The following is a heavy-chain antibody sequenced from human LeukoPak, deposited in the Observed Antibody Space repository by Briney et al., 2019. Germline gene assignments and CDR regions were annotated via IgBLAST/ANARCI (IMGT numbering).Heavy chain of an antibody. D-gene: IGHD6-19*01. J-gene: IGHJ3*02. Sequence: SETLSLTCTVSGGSFSSYDWRWLRQPPGKGLEWIGYIYYSGSTNYNPSLQSRVTISVDTSKNQFSLKLSSVTAADTAVYYCARKGGWYASFDIWGQGTMVTVSS. V-gene: IGHV4-59*01. CDR3: ARKGGWYASFDI. CDR2: IYYSGST. CDR1: GGSFSSYD.